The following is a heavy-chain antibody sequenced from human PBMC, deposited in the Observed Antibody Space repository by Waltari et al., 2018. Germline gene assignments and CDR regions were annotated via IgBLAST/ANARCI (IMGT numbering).Heavy chain of an antibody. Sequence: EVQLVETGGGLIQPGGSLRLSCAASGFTVSSNYMSWVRQAPGKGLEWFSVIDSGGSTYYADSVKGRFTISRDNSKNTLYLQMNSLRAEDTAVYYCARDSGSYRGDAFDIWGQGTMVTVSS. CDR2: IDSGGST. D-gene: IGHD1-26*01. CDR1: GFTVSSNY. V-gene: IGHV3-53*02. J-gene: IGHJ3*02. CDR3: ARDSGSYRGDAFDI.